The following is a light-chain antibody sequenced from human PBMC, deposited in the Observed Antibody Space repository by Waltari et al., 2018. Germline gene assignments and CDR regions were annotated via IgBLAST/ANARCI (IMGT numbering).Light chain of an antibody. CDR2: DAS. CDR3: QQRSSWPLT. Sequence: EIVLTQSPATLSLSPGGRATLSCRASHSVREYLAWYQQRPGQAPRLLIYDASNRATGVPARFSGTGYETDFTLTINNLEPEDFAVYYCQQRSSWPLTFGGGSKVEIK. J-gene: IGKJ4*01. V-gene: IGKV3-11*01. CDR1: HSVREY.